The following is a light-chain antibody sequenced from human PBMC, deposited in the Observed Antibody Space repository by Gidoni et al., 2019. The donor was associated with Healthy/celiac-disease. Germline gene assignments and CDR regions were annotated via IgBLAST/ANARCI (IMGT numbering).Light chain of an antibody. CDR2: GAS. V-gene: IGKV3-15*01. J-gene: IGKJ1*01. CDR3: QQYNNWPS. Sequence: EIVMTQSPATLSVSPGERATLSCRASQSVSSNLAWYQQKPGQAPRLLNYGASTRATGIPARFSGSGSGTEFTLTISSLQSEDFAVYYGQQYNNWPSFGQGTKVEIK. CDR1: QSVSSN.